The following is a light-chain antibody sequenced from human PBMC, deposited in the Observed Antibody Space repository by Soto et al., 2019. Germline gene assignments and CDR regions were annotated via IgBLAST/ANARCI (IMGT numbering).Light chain of an antibody. Sequence: QSVLTQPPSVSGAPGQRVTISCTGSSSNIGAGYDVHWYKQLPGTAPKLLIFGNNNRPSGVPDRFSGSKFGPSASLAITGLQDVDEADYYCQSYDRSLSGTVLGGGTQLTVL. V-gene: IGLV1-40*01. CDR3: QSYDRSLSGTV. CDR2: GNN. J-gene: IGLJ3*02. CDR1: SSNIGAGYD.